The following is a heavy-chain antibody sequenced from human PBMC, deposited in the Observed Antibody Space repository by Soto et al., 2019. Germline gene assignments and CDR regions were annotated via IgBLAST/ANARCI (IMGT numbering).Heavy chain of an antibody. Sequence: GASLKISCKCSGYVFATYWIGWVLQMPGHGLEWMGIIYPGDSDTKYSPSFQGQVTISVDKSISTAYLQWSSLKASDTAMYYCAIHRENGGPTDNVLDGWGQGTTITVS. J-gene: IGHJ6*02. CDR3: AIHRENGGPTDNVLDG. V-gene: IGHV5-51*01. D-gene: IGHD2-15*01. CDR1: GYVFATYW. CDR2: IYPGDSDT.